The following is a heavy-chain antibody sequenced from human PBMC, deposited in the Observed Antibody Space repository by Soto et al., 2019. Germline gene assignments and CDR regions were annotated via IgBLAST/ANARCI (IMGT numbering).Heavy chain of an antibody. J-gene: IGHJ3*02. CDR2: ISSSSSYI. CDR1: GFTFSSYS. Sequence: VGSLRLSCAASGFTFSSYSMNWVRQAPGKGLEWVSSISSSSSYIYYADSVKGRFTISRDNAKNSLYLQMNSLRAEDTAVYYCASLSYYYYDSSGSLRDAFDIWGQGTMVTVSS. D-gene: IGHD3-22*01. CDR3: ASLSYYYYDSSGSLRDAFDI. V-gene: IGHV3-21*01.